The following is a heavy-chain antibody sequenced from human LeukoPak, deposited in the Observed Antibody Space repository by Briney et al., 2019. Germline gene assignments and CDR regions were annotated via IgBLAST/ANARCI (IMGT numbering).Heavy chain of an antibody. CDR3: AKGPLRGTAAAIDY. D-gene: IGHD2-2*01. J-gene: IGHJ4*02. CDR1: GFTFSSSA. V-gene: IGHV3-30*04. Sequence: GTSLRLSCAASGFTFSSSAMHWVRQAPGKGLEWVAVISYDGRNIHYPDSVKGRFTISRDISTDTLWLQMDSLRTEDTAVYYCAKGPLRGTAAAIDYWGQGTLVTVSS. CDR2: ISYDGRNI.